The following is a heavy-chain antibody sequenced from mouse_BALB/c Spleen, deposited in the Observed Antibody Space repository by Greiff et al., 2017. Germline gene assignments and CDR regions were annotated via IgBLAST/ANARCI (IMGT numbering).Heavy chain of an antibody. CDR2: ISSGSSTI. V-gene: IGHV5-17*02. CDR1: GFTFSSFG. J-gene: IGHJ2*01. CDR3: ARSDYDGYYFDY. Sequence: DVKLQESGGGLVQPGGSRKLSCAASGFTFSSFGMHWVRQAPEKGLEWVAYISSGSSTIYYADTVKGRFTISRDNPKNTLFLQMTSLRSEDTAMYYCARSDYDGYYFDYWGQGTTLTVSS. D-gene: IGHD2-4*01.